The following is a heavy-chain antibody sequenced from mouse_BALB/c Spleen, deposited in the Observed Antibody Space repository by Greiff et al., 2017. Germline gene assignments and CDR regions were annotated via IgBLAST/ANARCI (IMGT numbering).Heavy chain of an antibody. CDR3: ARHELGRAWFAY. V-gene: IGHV5-12-2*01. Sequence: EVKLMESGGGLVQPGGSLKLSCAASGFTFSSYTMSWVRQTPEKRLEWVAYISNGGGSTYYPDTVKGRFTISRDNAKNTLYLQMSSLKSEDTAMYYCARHELGRAWFAYWGQGTLVTVS. CDR2: ISNGGGST. CDR1: GFTFSSYT. D-gene: IGHD4-1*01. J-gene: IGHJ3*01.